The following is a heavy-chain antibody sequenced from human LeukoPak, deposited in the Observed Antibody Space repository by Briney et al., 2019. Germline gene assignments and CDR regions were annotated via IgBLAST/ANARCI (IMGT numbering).Heavy chain of an antibody. CDR1: GFTFSSYG. J-gene: IGHJ6*03. D-gene: IGHD2-2*01. Sequence: GGSLRLSCAASGFTFSSYGMHWVRQATGKGLEWVAFIRYDGSNKYYADSVKGRFTISRDNSKNTLYLQMNSLRAEDTAVYYCAKDELGYCSSTSCPYYYYYYMDVWGKGTTVTVSS. CDR3: AKDELGYCSSTSCPYYYYYYMDV. CDR2: IRYDGSNK. V-gene: IGHV3-30*02.